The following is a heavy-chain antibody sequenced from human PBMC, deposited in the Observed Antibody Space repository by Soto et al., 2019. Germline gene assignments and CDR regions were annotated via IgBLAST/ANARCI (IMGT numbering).Heavy chain of an antibody. CDR1: GFTFSSYA. CDR2: ISGSGGST. D-gene: IGHD2-15*01. V-gene: IGHV3-23*01. J-gene: IGHJ4*02. CDR3: AKRGYCSGGSCYWFDY. Sequence: GGSLRLSCAASGFTFSSYAMSWVRRAPGKGLEWVSAISGSGGSTYYADSVKGRFTISRDNSKNTLYLQMNSLRAEDTAVYYCAKRGYCSGGSCYWFDYWGQGTLVTVSS.